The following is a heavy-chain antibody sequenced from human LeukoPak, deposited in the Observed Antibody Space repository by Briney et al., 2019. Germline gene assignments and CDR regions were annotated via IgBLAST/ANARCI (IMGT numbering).Heavy chain of an antibody. D-gene: IGHD2-15*01. J-gene: IGHJ4*02. V-gene: IGHV1-69*06. CDR2: IIPIFGTA. CDR3: ASILGYCSGGSCFLDY. CDR1: GGTFSSYA. Sequence: SVEVSCKASGGTFSSYAISWVRQAPGQGLEWMGGIIPIFGTANYAQKFQGRVTITADKSTSTAYMELSSLRSEDTAVYYCASILGYCSGGSCFLDYWGQGTLVTVSS.